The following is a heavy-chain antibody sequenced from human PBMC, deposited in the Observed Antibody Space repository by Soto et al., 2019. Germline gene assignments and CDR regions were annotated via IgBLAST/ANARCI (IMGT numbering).Heavy chain of an antibody. V-gene: IGHV3-33*01. CDR1: GFTFSSYG. D-gene: IGHD6-13*01. J-gene: IGHJ4*02. CDR3: ARDKGSSSWGTTALGY. Sequence: QVQLVESGGGVVQPGRSLRLSCAASGFTFSSYGMHWVRQAPGKGLEWVAVIWYDGSNKYYADSVKGRFTISRDNSQNSLYLERNSLRAEDTAVYYCARDKGSSSWGTTALGYWGKGTLVTVSS. CDR2: IWYDGSNK.